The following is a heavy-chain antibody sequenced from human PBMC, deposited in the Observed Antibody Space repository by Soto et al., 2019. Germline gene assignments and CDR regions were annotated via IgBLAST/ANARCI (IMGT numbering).Heavy chain of an antibody. V-gene: IGHV3-30*18. CDR1: GFTFSSFG. CDR2: ISFDGSNK. CDR3: AKDTSKYSNNWPAYYGLDV. Sequence: QVQLVESGGGVVQPGRSLRLSCAASGFTFSSFGMHWVRQAPGKGLEWVAVISFDGSNKYYADSVKGRFTISRDNSKNTVSLQMNSLKAEETAVYYCAKDTSKYSNNWPAYYGLDVWGQGTTVTVSS. D-gene: IGHD1-1*01. J-gene: IGHJ6*02.